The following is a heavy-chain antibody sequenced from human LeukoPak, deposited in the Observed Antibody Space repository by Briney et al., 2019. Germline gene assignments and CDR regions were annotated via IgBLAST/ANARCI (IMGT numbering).Heavy chain of an antibody. J-gene: IGHJ4*02. CDR2: ISGSGGST. CDR3: AKRKNGYNNVYLDY. V-gene: IGHV3-23*01. D-gene: IGHD5-24*01. CDR1: GFTFSSYA. Sequence: GGSLRLSCAASGFTFSSYAMSWVRQAPGKGLEWVSAISGSGGSTYYADSVKGRFTISRDNSKNTLYLQMNSLRAEDTAVYYCAKRKNGYNNVYLDYWGQGTLVTVFS.